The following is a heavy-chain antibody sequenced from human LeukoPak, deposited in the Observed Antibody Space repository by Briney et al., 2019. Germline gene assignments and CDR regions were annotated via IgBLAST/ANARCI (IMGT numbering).Heavy chain of an antibody. CDR1: GGSISSSNW. J-gene: IGHJ4*02. D-gene: IGHD5-18*01. CDR3: ARDPRGYSYGTMWGYYFDY. V-gene: IGHV4-4*02. Sequence: PSETLSLTCAVSGGSISSSNWWSWVRQPPGKGLEWIGEIYHSGSTNYNPSLKSRVTISVDKSKNQFSLKLSSVTAADTAVYYCARDPRGYSYGTMWGYYFDYWGQGTLVTVSS. CDR2: IYHSGST.